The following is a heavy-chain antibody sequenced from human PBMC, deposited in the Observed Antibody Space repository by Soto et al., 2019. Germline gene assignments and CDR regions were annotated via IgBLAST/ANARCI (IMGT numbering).Heavy chain of an antibody. D-gene: IGHD1-26*01. Sequence: PGESLKISCKDSGYSFTSYWIGWVRQVPGKGLEWMGIIYPGDSDTRYSPSFQGQVTISADKSISTAYLQCSSLKASDTAMYYCATYDSANYNDAFDIWGQGTMVTVSS. J-gene: IGHJ3*02. CDR3: ATYDSANYNDAFDI. CDR1: GYSFTSYW. CDR2: IYPGDSDT. V-gene: IGHV5-51*01.